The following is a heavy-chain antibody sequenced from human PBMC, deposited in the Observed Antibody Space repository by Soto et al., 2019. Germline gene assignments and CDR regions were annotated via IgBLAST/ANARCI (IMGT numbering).Heavy chain of an antibody. CDR1: GGTYSNYP. CDR3: ARPVEMATISRSYLFY. Sequence: SAVKDSRKATGGTYSNYPINWVRQAPGQRLEWMGGIIHIFGTANYATKFQGRVTITAYESTSTAYLDVSSLRSEDTAVYYCARPVEMATISRSYLFYWGQGTLVTVSS. D-gene: IGHD5-12*01. CDR2: IIHIFGTA. V-gene: IGHV1-69*13. J-gene: IGHJ4*01.